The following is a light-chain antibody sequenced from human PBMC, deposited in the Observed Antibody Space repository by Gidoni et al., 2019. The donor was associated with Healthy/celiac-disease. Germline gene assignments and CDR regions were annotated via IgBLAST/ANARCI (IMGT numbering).Light chain of an antibody. Sequence: DIQMTQSPSSLSASVGDRVTITCRASQSIRSYLNWYQQKPGKAPKLLIYAASSLQSGVPSRFSGSGSGTDFTLTISSLQPEDFATYYCQQSYSTPLTFXPXTKVDIK. CDR2: AAS. CDR3: QQSYSTPLT. J-gene: IGKJ3*01. CDR1: QSIRSY. V-gene: IGKV1-39*01.